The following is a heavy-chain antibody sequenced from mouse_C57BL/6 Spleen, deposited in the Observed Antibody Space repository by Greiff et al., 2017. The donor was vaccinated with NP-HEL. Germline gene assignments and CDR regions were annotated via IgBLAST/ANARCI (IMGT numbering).Heavy chain of an antibody. D-gene: IGHD1-1*01. Sequence: EVQLQQSGPELVKPGASVKISCKASGYSFTDYYMNWVKQSHGKSLEWIGVINPNYGTTSYNQKFKGKATLTVDQSSSTAYMQLNSLTSEDSAVYYCARGELFGSSFDCWGQGTTLTVSS. J-gene: IGHJ2*01. V-gene: IGHV1-39*01. CDR1: GYSFTDYY. CDR2: INPNYGTT. CDR3: ARGELFGSSFDC.